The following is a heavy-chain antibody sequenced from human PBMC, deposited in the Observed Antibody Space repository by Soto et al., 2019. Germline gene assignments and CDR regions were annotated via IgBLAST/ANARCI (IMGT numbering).Heavy chain of an antibody. D-gene: IGHD3-10*01. J-gene: IGHJ4*02. Sequence: QVQLLDSGGGVVQPGRSLRLSCAASGFTFSTYAMHWVRQAPGKGLEWVAVISFDGSSEYYADSVKGRFTISRDNSKDTLYLQMYSLRAEDTAVFYCARSVRGVVNTGIDYWGQGTLVTVSS. CDR3: ARSVRGVVNTGIDY. CDR2: ISFDGSSE. CDR1: GFTFSTYA. V-gene: IGHV3-30*04.